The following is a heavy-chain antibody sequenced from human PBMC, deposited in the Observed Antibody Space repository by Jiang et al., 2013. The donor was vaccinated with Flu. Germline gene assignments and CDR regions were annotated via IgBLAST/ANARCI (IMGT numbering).Heavy chain of an antibody. Sequence: QLLESGEAWYSLGGPVRLSCAASGFSFSIYTLHWVRQAPGKGLEWVSYLDISTNTIYYANSVKGRFTISRDNAKNSLYLQMNGLRAEDTAIYFCAREGRDGYNPYFDYWGQGTQVIVSS. J-gene: IGHJ4*02. CDR3: AREGRDGYNPYFDY. V-gene: IGHV3-48*01. CDR1: GFSFSIYT. CDR2: LDISTNTI. D-gene: IGHD5-24*01.